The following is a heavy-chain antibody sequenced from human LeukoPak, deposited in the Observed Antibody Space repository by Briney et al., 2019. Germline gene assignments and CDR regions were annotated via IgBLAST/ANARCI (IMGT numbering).Heavy chain of an antibody. D-gene: IGHD5-24*01. CDR1: GFTFSSYS. CDR3: ARGGRWLQLWDY. J-gene: IGHJ4*02. Sequence: RGSLRLSCAASGFTFSSYSMSWVRQAPGKGLEWVSSIISSSSYIYYADSVRGRFTISRDNAKNSLYLQMNSRRAEDTAVYYCARGGRWLQLWDYWGQGTLVTVSS. CDR2: IISSSSYI. V-gene: IGHV3-21*01.